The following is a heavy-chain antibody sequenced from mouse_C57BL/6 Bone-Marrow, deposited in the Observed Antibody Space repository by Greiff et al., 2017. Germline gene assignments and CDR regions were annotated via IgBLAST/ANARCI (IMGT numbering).Heavy chain of an antibody. CDR2: IHPNSGST. CDR1: GYTFTSYW. D-gene: IGHD3-2*02. J-gene: IGHJ2*01. V-gene: IGHV1-64*01. CDR3: ARSGRNYFDY. Sequence: LQQPGAELVKPGASVKLSCKASGYTFTSYWMHWVKQRPGQGLEWIGMIHPNSGSTNYNEKFKSKATLTVDKSSSTAYMQLSSLTSEDSAVYYCARSGRNYFDYWGQGTTLTVSS.